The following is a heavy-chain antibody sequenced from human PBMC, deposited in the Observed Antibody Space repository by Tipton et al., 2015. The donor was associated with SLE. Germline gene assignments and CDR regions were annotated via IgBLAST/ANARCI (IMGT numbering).Heavy chain of an antibody. D-gene: IGHD3-10*01. Sequence: TLSLTCTVSGGSISSYYWSWIRQPPGKGLEWIGCIYYSGSTNYNPSLKSRVTISVDTSKNQFSLKLSSVTAADTAVYYCAGGYGSGTQLDYWGQGTLVTVSS. CDR2: IYYSGST. CDR1: GGSISSYY. V-gene: IGHV4-59*01. J-gene: IGHJ4*02. CDR3: AGGYGSGTQLDY.